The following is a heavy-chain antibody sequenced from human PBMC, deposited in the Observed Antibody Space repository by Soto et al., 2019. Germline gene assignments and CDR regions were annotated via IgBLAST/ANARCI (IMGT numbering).Heavy chain of an antibody. V-gene: IGHV4-59*01. CDR3: ARAGYSGYDSDAFDI. J-gene: IGHJ3*02. D-gene: IGHD5-12*01. CDR1: GGSISSYY. Sequence: SETLSLTCTVSGGSISSYYWSWIRQPPGKGLEWIGYIYYSGSTNYNPSLKSRVTISVDTSKNQFSLKLSSVTAADTAVYYCARAGYSGYDSDAFDIWGQGTMVTVS. CDR2: IYYSGST.